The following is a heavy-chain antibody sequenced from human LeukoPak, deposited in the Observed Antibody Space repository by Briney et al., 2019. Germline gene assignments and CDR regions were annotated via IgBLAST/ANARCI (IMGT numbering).Heavy chain of an antibody. CDR1: GFTFSCYY. V-gene: IGHV3-48*03. D-gene: IGHD2-2*01. CDR2: ICSRGSTL. Sequence: GGSPRLSCAVSGFTFSCYYMSWVRQAPGKGLEWVSYICSRGSTLYAADSEKGRFIISRDNAKNSLYQQMNIISAEDAAVDDCAIIVAVPAAIGRQFDYWGQGTLVPVST. J-gene: IGHJ4*02. CDR3: AIIVAVPAAIGRQFDY.